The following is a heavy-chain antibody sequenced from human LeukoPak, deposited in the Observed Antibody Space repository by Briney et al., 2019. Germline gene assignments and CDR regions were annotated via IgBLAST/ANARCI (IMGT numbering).Heavy chain of an antibody. CDR2: IFYTENT. J-gene: IGHJ4*02. V-gene: IGHV4-39*01. CDR3: ARLGGSLEWDSGSFLDY. CDR1: GVYFSSSGGD. D-gene: IGHD3-10*01. Sequence: KPTETLSLTRSVSGVYFSSSGGDWGWIRQPPGKGLEWIGSIFYTENTYYNTSIKNPITISADTSKNQFSLELRFVTAADTAVYYSARLGGSLEWDSGSFLDYWGQGTLVTVSS.